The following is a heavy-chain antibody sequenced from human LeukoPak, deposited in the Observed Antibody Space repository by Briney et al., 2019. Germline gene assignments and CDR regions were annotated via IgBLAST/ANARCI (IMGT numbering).Heavy chain of an antibody. Sequence: GASVKVSCKASGYTFTCYYMHWVRQAPGQGLEWMGIINPSGGSTSYAQKFQGRVTMTRDMSTSTVYMELSSLRSEDTAVYYCARGGGVVVTANPARLYYYYMDVWGKGTTVTVSS. CDR3: ARGGGVVVTANPARLYYYYMDV. CDR2: INPSGGST. D-gene: IGHD2-21*02. CDR1: GYTFTCYY. V-gene: IGHV1-46*01. J-gene: IGHJ6*03.